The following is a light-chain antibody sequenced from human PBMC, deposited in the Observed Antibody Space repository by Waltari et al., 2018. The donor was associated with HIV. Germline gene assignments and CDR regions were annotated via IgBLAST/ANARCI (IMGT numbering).Light chain of an antibody. Sequence: DFVMTQSPLSLPVPPGEPASISCRSSQSLLHRNGYNYVDWYLQKPGQSPQLLIYLGSNRASGVPDRFSGSGAGTDFTLKISRVEAEDVGVYYCMQALQSPFTFGQGTKLEIK. CDR3: MQALQSPFT. CDR1: QSLLHRNGYNY. J-gene: IGKJ2*01. CDR2: LGS. V-gene: IGKV2-28*01.